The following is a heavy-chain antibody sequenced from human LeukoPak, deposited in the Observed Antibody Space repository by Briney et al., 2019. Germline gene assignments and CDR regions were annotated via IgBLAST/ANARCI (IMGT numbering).Heavy chain of an antibody. J-gene: IGHJ6*02. Sequence: PGGSLRLSCAASGFTVSSNYVTWVRQAPGKGLEWISVVYGGGSTYYADSVKGRFTVTRDISKNTLYLQMNSVRAEDTAVYYCARGQGYYDGRDIWGQGTTVTVSS. CDR3: ARGQGYYDGRDI. CDR2: VYGGGST. CDR1: GFTVSSNY. V-gene: IGHV3-66*01.